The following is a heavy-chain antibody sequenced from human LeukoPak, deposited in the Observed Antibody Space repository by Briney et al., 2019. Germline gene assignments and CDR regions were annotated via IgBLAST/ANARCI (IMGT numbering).Heavy chain of an antibody. CDR3: ATLHYDFWSGSS. Sequence: ASVKVSCKVSGYTLTELSMHWVRQAPGKGLEWMGGFDPEDGETIYAQKFQGRVTMTEDTSTDTAHMELSSLRSEDRAVYYCATLHYDFWSGSSWGQGTLVTVSS. V-gene: IGHV1-24*01. J-gene: IGHJ4*02. CDR1: GYTLTELS. CDR2: FDPEDGET. D-gene: IGHD3-3*01.